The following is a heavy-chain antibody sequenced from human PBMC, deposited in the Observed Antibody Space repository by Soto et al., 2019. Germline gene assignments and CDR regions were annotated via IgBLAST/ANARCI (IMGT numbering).Heavy chain of an antibody. CDR3: ARDRETDSYNYDTFDY. Sequence: SETLSLTCTVSGGSVSSSSCYWGWIRQPPGKGLEWIGSIYYSGSTYYNPSLKSRVTISVDTSKNQFSLKLSSVTAADTAVYYCARDRETDSYNYDTFDYWGQGTLVTVS. CDR2: IYYSGST. V-gene: IGHV4-39*02. J-gene: IGHJ4*02. CDR1: GGSVSSSSCY. D-gene: IGHD5-12*01.